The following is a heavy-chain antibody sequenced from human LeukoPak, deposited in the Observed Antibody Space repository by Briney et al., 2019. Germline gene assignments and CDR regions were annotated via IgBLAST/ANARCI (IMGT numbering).Heavy chain of an antibody. CDR1: GYTFTGYY. V-gene: IGHV1-2*06. Sequence: ASVKVSCKASGYTFTGYYMHWVRQAPGQGLEWMGRINPNSGGTSYAQKFQGRVTLTRDTSITTAFMELSRLRSDDTAVYYCARDSGITGTTGAIDYWGQGTLVTVSS. J-gene: IGHJ4*02. CDR2: INPNSGGT. CDR3: ARDSGITGTTGAIDY. D-gene: IGHD1-20*01.